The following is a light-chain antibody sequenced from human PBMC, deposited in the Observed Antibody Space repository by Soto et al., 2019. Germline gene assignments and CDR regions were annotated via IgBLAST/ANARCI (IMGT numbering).Light chain of an antibody. V-gene: IGKV1-8*01. CDR1: QGISNY. CDR2: AAS. J-gene: IGKJ1*01. Sequence: AIRMTQSPSSFSASAGDRVTITCRASQGISNYLAWYQQKPGKAPKLLIYAASTLQNVVPSRFSGSGSGTEFTLTISWPQSEDFATYYCQQYYSSPWAFGQGTKVEIK. CDR3: QQYYSSPWA.